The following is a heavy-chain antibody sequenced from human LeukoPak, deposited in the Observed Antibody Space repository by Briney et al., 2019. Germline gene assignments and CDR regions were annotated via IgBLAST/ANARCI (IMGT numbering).Heavy chain of an antibody. Sequence: PSETLSLTCTVSGGSISSYYWSWIRQPPGKGLEWIGYIYYSGSTNYNPSLKSRVTISVDTSKNQFSLKLSSVTAADTAVYYCARVGSISRLWFGELLNWGQGTLVTVSS. CDR1: GGSISSYY. D-gene: IGHD3-10*01. J-gene: IGHJ4*02. CDR2: IYYSGST. V-gene: IGHV4-59*01. CDR3: ARVGSISRLWFGELLN.